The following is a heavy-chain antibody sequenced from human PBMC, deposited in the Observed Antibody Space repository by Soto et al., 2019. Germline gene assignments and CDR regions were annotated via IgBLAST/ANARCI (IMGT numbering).Heavy chain of an antibody. CDR1: GGSISSYY. V-gene: IGHV4-59*01. J-gene: IGHJ6*03. D-gene: IGHD2-15*01. CDR3: AREQTHLIRYCSGGSCYSSYYYYYMDV. Sequence: PSETLSLSCTVSGGSISSYYWSWIRQPPGKGLEWIGYIYYSGSTNYNPSLKSRVTISVDTSKNQFSLKLSSVTAADTAVYYCAREQTHLIRYCSGGSCYSSYYYYYMDVWGKGTTVTVSS. CDR2: IYYSGST.